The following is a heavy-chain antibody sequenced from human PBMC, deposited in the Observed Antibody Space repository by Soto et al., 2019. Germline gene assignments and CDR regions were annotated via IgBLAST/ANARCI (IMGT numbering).Heavy chain of an antibody. CDR3: ARELQGLYYFDY. J-gene: IGHJ4*02. V-gene: IGHV1-3*01. D-gene: IGHD2-15*01. CDR1: GYTFISYA. Sequence: GASVKVYCKASGYTFISYAIHWLRQAPGQRLEWMGWINAGNGNTKYSQKFQGRVTITRDTSASTAYMELTSLRSEDTAVYYCARELQGLYYFDYWGQGTLVTVSS. CDR2: INAGNGNT.